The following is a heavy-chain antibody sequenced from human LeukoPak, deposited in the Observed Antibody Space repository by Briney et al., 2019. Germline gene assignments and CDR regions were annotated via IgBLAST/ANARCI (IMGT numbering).Heavy chain of an antibody. Sequence: GGSLRLSCAASGFTFSSYWMSWVRQAPGEGVEWVANIKQDGSEKYYVDSVKGRFTISRDNAKNSLYLQMNSLRAEDTAVYYCASQRSYVWGSYRYFDYWGQGTLVTVSS. CDR2: IKQDGSEK. CDR3: ASQRSYVWGSYRYFDY. D-gene: IGHD3-16*02. CDR1: GFTFSSYW. V-gene: IGHV3-7*02. J-gene: IGHJ4*02.